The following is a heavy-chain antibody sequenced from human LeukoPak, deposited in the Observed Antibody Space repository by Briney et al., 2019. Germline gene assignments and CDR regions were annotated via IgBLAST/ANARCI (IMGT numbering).Heavy chain of an antibody. CDR2: ISAYNDNT. V-gene: IGHV1-18*01. J-gene: IGHJ6*03. Sequence: ASVKVSCKASGYTFTSYGISWVRQAPGQGLEWMGWISAYNDNTNYAQKLQGRVTMTTDTSTSTAYMELRSLRSDDTAVYYCARNGALGYCSSTSCYSYYYMDVWGKGTTVTVSS. CDR3: ARNGALGYCSSTSCYSYYYMDV. CDR1: GYTFTSYG. D-gene: IGHD2-2*01.